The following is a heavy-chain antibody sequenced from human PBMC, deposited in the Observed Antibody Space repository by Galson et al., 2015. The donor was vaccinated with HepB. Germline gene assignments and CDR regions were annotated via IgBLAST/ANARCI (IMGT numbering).Heavy chain of an antibody. CDR2: VADFGGST. D-gene: IGHD3-22*01. V-gene: IGHV3-23*01. CDR3: ALESSGCFDY. J-gene: IGHJ4*02. Sequence: SLRLSCAASTFTFNKYAMNWVRQAPGKGLEWVSAVADFGGSTYYADSVKGRFTISRDRSKNTVYLQMNILRAEDTAVYYCALESSGCFDYWGQGTLVSVSS. CDR1: TFTFNKYA.